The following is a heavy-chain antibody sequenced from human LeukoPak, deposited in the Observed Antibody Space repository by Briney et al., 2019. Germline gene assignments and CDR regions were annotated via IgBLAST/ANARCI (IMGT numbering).Heavy chain of an antibody. Sequence: SQTLSLTCTVSGGSISSGSYYWSWIRQPAGKGLEWIGRIYTSGSTNYNPSLKSRVTISVDTSKNQFSLKLSSVTAADTAVYYCARAESRRYYHGMDVWGQGTTVTVSS. V-gene: IGHV4-61*02. CDR2: IYTSGST. CDR3: ARAESRRYYHGMDV. CDR1: GGSISSGSYY. J-gene: IGHJ6*02.